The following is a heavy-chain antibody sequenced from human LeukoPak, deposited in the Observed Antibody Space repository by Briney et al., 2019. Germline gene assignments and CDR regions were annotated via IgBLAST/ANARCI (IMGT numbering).Heavy chain of an antibody. V-gene: IGHV3-7*01. D-gene: IGHD5-12*01. Sequence: GGSLRLSCAASGFIFSNYWMTWVRQAPGKGLDWVAHIRQDGSERHYVDSVKDRFTISRDNAKNSLDLQMDSLRAEDTAVYYCARDWGSTGYDLYDSWGQGNLVTVSS. J-gene: IGHJ4*02. CDR1: GFIFSNYW. CDR3: ARDWGSTGYDLYDS. CDR2: IRQDGSER.